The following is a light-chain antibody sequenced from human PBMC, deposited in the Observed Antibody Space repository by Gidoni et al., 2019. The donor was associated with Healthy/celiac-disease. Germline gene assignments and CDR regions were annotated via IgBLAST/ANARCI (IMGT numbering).Light chain of an antibody. CDR3: AAWDDSLSGPV. CDR2: RNN. V-gene: IGLV1-47*01. CDR1: SSNTGSNY. Sequence: QSVLPQPPSASGTPGQRVTISCSGSSSNTGSNYVYWYQQLPGTAPKLLIYRNNQRPSGVPDRCSGSKSGTSASLAISGLRSEDEADYYCAAWDDSLSGPVFGGGTKLTVL. J-gene: IGLJ2*01.